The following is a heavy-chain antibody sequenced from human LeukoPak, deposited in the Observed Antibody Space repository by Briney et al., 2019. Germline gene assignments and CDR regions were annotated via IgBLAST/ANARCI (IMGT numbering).Heavy chain of an antibody. Sequence: GASVKVSCKASGYTFSNYGISWVRQAPGQGLEWMGWISAYNGNTKFAQNIQGRVTMTTDTSTTTAYMELRSLRSDDTAVYYCARGDKWLPSGIDYWGQGTLVTVSS. CDR2: ISAYNGNT. CDR3: ARGDKWLPSGIDY. V-gene: IGHV1-18*01. J-gene: IGHJ4*02. CDR1: GYTFSNYG. D-gene: IGHD6-19*01.